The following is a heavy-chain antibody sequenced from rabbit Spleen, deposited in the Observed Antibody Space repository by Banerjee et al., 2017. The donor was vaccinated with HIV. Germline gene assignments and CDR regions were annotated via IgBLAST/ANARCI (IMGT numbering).Heavy chain of an antibody. CDR1: GFSFSDYYY. Sequence: QSLEESGGDLVKPGASLTLTCTASGFSFSDYYYICWVRQAPEKGLEWIACINVGSSGRTYYASWAKGRFTISKTSSTTVTLQMTSLTAADTATYFCARGFWGQSTLVTVS. CDR2: INVGSSGRT. J-gene: IGHJ4*01. V-gene: IGHV1S40*01. CDR3: ARGF.